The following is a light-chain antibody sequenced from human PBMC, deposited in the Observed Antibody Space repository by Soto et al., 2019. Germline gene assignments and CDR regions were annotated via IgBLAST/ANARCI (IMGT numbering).Light chain of an antibody. Sequence: IPQSALSLPVTPGEPASISCRSSQSLLDFKANDYLDWYLQTPGQSPQILIYLGSKRASGVPDRFSGRGSGTDFTLKISRVEAEDVGIYYCMQDLQNPVTFGQGTRLET. V-gene: IGKV2-28*01. J-gene: IGKJ5*01. CDR2: LGS. CDR3: MQDLQNPVT. CDR1: QSLLDFKANDY.